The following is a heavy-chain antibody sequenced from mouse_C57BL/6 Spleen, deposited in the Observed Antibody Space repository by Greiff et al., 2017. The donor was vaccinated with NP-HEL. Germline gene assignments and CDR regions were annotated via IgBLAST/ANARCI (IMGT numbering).Heavy chain of an antibody. CDR2: ISSGGSYT. D-gene: IGHD2-5*01. Sequence: EVKLVESGGDLVKPGGSLKLSCAASGFTFSSYGMSWVRQTPDKRLEWVATISSGGSYTYYPDSVKGRFTISRDNAKNTLYLQMSSLKSEDTAMYYCARHDYSNSYFDYWGQGTTLTVSS. CDR1: GFTFSSYG. CDR3: ARHDYSNSYFDY. J-gene: IGHJ2*01. V-gene: IGHV5-6*01.